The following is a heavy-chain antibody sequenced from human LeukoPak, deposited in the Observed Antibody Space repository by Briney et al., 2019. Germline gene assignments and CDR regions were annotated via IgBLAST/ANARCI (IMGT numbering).Heavy chain of an antibody. CDR2: MNPNSGNT. CDR3: ARGLFSAAAGT. D-gene: IGHD6-13*01. Sequence: ETSVKVSCKASGYTFTSYDINWVRQATGQGLEWMGWMNPNSGNTGYAQKFQGRVTITRNTSISTAYMELSSLRSEDTAVYYCARGLFSAAAGTWGQGTLVTVSS. J-gene: IGHJ5*02. V-gene: IGHV1-8*03. CDR1: GYTFTSYD.